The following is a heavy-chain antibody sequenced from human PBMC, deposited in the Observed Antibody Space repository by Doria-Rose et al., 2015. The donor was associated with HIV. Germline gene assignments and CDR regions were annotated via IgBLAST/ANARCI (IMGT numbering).Heavy chain of an antibody. CDR1: GVSLSSPGMG. D-gene: IGHD6-13*01. V-gene: IGHV2-26*01. CDR3: AGIKSSRWYHKYYFDC. Sequence: QVQLVQSGPVLVKPTETLTLTCTVSGVSLSSPGMGVSWIRQPPGKALEWLANILSDDERSYKTSLKSRLTISRGTSKSQLVPTMTDMDPVDTATYYCAGIKSSRWYHKYYFDCWGQGILVIVSA. J-gene: IGHJ4*02. CDR2: ILSDDER.